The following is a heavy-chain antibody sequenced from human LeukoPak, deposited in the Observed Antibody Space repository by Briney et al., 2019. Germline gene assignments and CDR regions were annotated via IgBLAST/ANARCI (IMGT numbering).Heavy chain of an antibody. CDR1: GGSISSSSYY. CDR2: IYYSGST. Sequence: SETLSLTCTVSGGSISSSSYYWGWIRQPPGKGLEWIGSIYYSGSTYYNPSLKSRVTISVDTSKNQFSLKLSSVTAADTAVYYCARIVRITIFGVVYYFDYWGHGTLVTVSS. CDR3: ARIVRITIFGVVYYFDY. J-gene: IGHJ4*01. D-gene: IGHD3-3*01. V-gene: IGHV4-39*07.